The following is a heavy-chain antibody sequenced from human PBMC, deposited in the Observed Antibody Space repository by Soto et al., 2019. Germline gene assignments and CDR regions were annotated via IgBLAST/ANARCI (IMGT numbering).Heavy chain of an antibody. V-gene: IGHV4-34*01. J-gene: IGHJ4*02. CDR1: GGAFNGYY. CDR3: ARAGAALVRGSIGGFDY. D-gene: IGHD3-10*01. CDR2: INHSGTV. Sequence: QVHLQQWGAGLLKPSETLSLTCAVNGGAFNGYYWTWIRQSPGKGLQWIGEINHSGTVDYNPSLKSRGTFSLDKSKKQFSLPLTSVTAADTAVYYWARAGAALVRGSIGGFDYWGQGTLVTVSS.